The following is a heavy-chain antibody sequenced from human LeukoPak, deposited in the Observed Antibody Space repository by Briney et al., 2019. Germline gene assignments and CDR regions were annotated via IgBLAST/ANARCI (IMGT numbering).Heavy chain of an antibody. D-gene: IGHD6-19*01. Sequence: ASVKASCKASGYTFTSYDINWVRQASGQRLEWMGWMNPNSGNTGYAQKFQGRVTMTRNTSISTAYMELSSLRSEDTAVYYCARKRVAGTRPYWFDPWGQGTLVTVSS. V-gene: IGHV1-8*01. CDR1: GYTFTSYD. CDR3: ARKRVAGTRPYWFDP. J-gene: IGHJ5*02. CDR2: MNPNSGNT.